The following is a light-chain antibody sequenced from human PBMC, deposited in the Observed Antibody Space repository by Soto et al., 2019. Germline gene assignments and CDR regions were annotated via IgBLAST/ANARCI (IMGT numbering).Light chain of an antibody. CDR2: EVS. Sequence: QSFLTQPASVSGSPGRSITISCTGTSSDVGGYNYVSWYQQHAGKAPKLILYEVSNRPSGVSNRFSGSKSGNTASLTISGLQAEDEADYYCSSYTSSITLDVFGTGTKVTVL. J-gene: IGLJ1*01. CDR3: SSYTSSITLDV. CDR1: SSDVGGYNY. V-gene: IGLV2-14*01.